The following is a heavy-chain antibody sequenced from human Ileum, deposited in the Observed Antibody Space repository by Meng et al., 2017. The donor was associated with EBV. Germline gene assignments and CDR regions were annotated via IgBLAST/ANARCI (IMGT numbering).Heavy chain of an antibody. CDR3: ARDSEKLLGWFDP. V-gene: IGHV1-2*05. J-gene: IGHJ5*02. Sequence: QVQCGQSGAEVKQPGASVKVSCKTSGYTFSDHYMYWVRQVPGQGLEWMGRINPNGGGTLYAQKFRGRVTMTRDMSNSTVFMELSRLRSDDTGIYYCARDSEKLLGWFDPWGQGTLVTVSS. CDR2: INPNGGGT. CDR1: GYTFSDHY. D-gene: IGHD6-19*01.